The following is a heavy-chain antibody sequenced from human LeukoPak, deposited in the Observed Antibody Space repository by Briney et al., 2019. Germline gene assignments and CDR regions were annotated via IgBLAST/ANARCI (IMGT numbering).Heavy chain of an antibody. D-gene: IGHD3-16*01. V-gene: IGHV3-23*01. Sequence: GGSLRLSCAASGFTFGDYPMSFVRQAPGKGLEWVSTSGSDDNAYYADSAKGRFTISRDNSKNTLYLQMNNLRAEDAAVYYCAKDLRGRILRYFDYWGRGTLVTVSS. CDR3: AKDLRGRILRYFDY. CDR1: GFTFGDYP. CDR2: SGSDDNA. J-gene: IGHJ4*02.